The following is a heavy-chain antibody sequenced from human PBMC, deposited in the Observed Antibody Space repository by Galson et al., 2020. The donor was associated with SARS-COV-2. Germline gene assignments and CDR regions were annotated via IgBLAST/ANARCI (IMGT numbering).Heavy chain of an antibody. V-gene: IGHV4-31*03. CDR3: ARAKTLITMIVVVITYFDY. CDR1: GGSISSGGYY. J-gene: IGHJ4*02. Sequence: SETLSLTCTVSGGSISSGGYYWSWIRQHPGKGLECIGYIYYSGSTYYNPSLKSRVTISVDTSKNQFSLKLSSVTAADTAVYYCARAKTLITMIVVVITYFDYWGQGTLVTVSS. CDR2: IYYSGST. D-gene: IGHD3-22*01.